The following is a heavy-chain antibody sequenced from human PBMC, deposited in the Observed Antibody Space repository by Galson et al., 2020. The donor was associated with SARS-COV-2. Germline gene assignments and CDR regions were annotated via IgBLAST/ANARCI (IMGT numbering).Heavy chain of an antibody. V-gene: IGHV3-74*01. CDR3: ARGDMRNGYFDY. J-gene: IGHJ4*02. Sequence: GGSLSLSCAASGFTFSSYWMHWVRQAPGKGLVWVSRIYREGSSTSYADSVKGRFTISGDDAKHTLYLQKSSLSAEDTAVYYCARGDMRNGYFDYWGQGTLVTVAS. CDR1: GFTFSSYW. D-gene: IGHD2-8*01. CDR2: IYREGSST.